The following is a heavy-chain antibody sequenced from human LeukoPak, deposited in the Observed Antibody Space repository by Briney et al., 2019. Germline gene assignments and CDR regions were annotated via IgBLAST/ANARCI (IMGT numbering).Heavy chain of an antibody. CDR3: VKERYYDSSGYFDY. D-gene: IGHD3-22*01. J-gene: IGHJ4*02. CDR1: GFTFSAYA. CDR2: ISSNGGST. V-gene: IGHV3-64D*09. Sequence: GGSLRLSCSASGFTFSAYAMHWVGQAPGKGLEYVSAISSNGGSTYYADSVKGRFTVSRDNSKNTLYLQMSSLRTEDTAVYFCVKERYYDSSGYFDYWGQGTLVTVSS.